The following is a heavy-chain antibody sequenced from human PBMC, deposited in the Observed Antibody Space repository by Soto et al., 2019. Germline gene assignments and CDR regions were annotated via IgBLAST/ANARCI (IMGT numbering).Heavy chain of an antibody. CDR2: IKQDGSQK. D-gene: IGHD3-22*01. V-gene: IGHV3-7*01. CDR1: GLTFTSYW. J-gene: IGHJ4*02. Sequence: GGPLRLSCAASGLTFTSYWMSWVRQAAGKGLEWVANIKQDGSQKYYVDSVKGRFTISRDNAKNSLYLQMNSLRVEDTAVYYCASAYYYDSSGYSPGGYWGQGTLVTVSS. CDR3: ASAYYYDSSGYSPGGY.